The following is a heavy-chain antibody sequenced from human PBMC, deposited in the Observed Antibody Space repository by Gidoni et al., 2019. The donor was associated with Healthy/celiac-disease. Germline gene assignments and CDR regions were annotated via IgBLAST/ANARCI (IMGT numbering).Heavy chain of an antibody. Sequence: EVQLVESGGGLVKPGGSLRLSCAASGFTSSSYSMNWGRQAPGKGLEGVSSISSSSSYIYYADSVKGRFTISRDNAKNSLYLQMNSLRAEDTAVYYCARDDCSGGSCYFDYWGQGTLVTVSS. CDR2: ISSSSSYI. D-gene: IGHD2-15*01. CDR1: GFTSSSYS. V-gene: IGHV3-21*01. CDR3: ARDDCSGGSCYFDY. J-gene: IGHJ4*02.